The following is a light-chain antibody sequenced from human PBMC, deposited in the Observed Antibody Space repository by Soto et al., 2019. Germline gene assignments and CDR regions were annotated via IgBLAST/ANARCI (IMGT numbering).Light chain of an antibody. CDR2: GAF. CDR3: QQYGSSPRT. V-gene: IGKV3-20*01. J-gene: IGKJ1*01. CDR1: QSFTVNS. Sequence: EILFTQSPSTLSLSPGEGVTLSCRASQSFTVNSLAWYQQKPGQPRRLLIYGAFNRAAGIPDRFSGSGSGTEFTLTISRLEPEDFAVYYCQQYGSSPRTFGQGTKVDIK.